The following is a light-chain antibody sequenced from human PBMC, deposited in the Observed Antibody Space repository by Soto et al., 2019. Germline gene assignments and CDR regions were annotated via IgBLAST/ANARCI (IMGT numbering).Light chain of an antibody. V-gene: IGKV1-27*01. CDR3: QKYDSAPWT. CDR2: SAS. J-gene: IGKJ1*01. Sequence: IQMTQSPSSLSASVGDRVTITCRASQGIRTYLAWYQQKPGKVPKLLIFSASTLQSGVPPRFSGSGSGTDFTLTTSSPQPEDVATYYCQKYDSAPWTFGQGTKVDIK. CDR1: QGIRTY.